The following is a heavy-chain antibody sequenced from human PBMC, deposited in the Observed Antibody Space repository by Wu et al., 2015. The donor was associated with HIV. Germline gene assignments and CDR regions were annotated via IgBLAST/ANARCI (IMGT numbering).Heavy chain of an antibody. CDR3: VGRQKYTPGNVGDFDF. J-gene: IGHJ4*02. D-gene: IGHD1-1*01. Sequence: QVQLVQSGAEVKPPGSAVRVSCKASGGSFTNYAVNWVRQAPGQRQRLEWMGGTIPHFGVINPAQKFKDRLRLTADASTATVYMDLSGLEFADTAVYYCVGRQKYTPGNVGDFDFWGQGTLVTVSS. V-gene: IGHV1-69*12. CDR2: TIPHFGVI. CDR1: GGSFTNYA.